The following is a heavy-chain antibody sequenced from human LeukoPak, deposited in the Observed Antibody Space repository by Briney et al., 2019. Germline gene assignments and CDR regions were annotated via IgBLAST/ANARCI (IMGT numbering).Heavy chain of an antibody. CDR2: IIPIFGTA. D-gene: IGHD1-1*01. CDR1: GGTFSSYA. V-gene: IGHV1-69*06. CDR3: ARVFSGGTNSAGY. Sequence: SVKVSCKASGGTFSSYAISWVRQAPGQGLEWMGGIIPIFGTASYAQKFQGRVTITADKSTSTAYMELSSLRSEDTAVYYCARVFSGGTNSAGYWGQGTLVTVSS. J-gene: IGHJ4*02.